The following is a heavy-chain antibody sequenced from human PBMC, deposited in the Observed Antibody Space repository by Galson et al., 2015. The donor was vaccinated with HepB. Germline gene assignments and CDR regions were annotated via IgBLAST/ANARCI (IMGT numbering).Heavy chain of an antibody. CDR1: GFTFSTYG. Sequence: SLRLSCAASGFTFSTYGMHWVRQAPGKGLEWVAVISYDGSNKYYADSVKGRFTISRDNSKNTLYLQMNSLRAEDTAVYYCAKDWGATMTTVFYYWGQGTLVTVAS. D-gene: IGHD4-17*01. CDR2: ISYDGSNK. J-gene: IGHJ4*02. CDR3: AKDWGATMTTVFYY. V-gene: IGHV3-30*18.